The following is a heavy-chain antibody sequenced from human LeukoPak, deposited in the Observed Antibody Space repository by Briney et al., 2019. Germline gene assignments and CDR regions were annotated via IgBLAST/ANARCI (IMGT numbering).Heavy chain of an antibody. J-gene: IGHJ6*03. CDR2: ITTNTGNP. CDR1: GYTFTSYA. D-gene: IGHD6-6*01. Sequence: ASVKVSCKASGYTFTSYAMNWVRQAPGQGLEWMGWITTNTGNPTYAQGFTGRFVFSLDTSVSTAYLQISSLKAEDTAVYYCARTHRDPSIAARHYYYMDVWGKGTTVTVSS. V-gene: IGHV7-4-1*02. CDR3: ARTHRDPSIAARHYYYMDV.